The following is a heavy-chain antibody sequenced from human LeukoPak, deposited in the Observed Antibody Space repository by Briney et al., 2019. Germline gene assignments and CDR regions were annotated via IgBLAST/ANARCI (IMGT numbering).Heavy chain of an antibody. Sequence: PGRSLTLSCAASGFTFDNYDMHWVRQAPGKGLEWVSGISWNSGSICYAASVKRRFTISRDNAKNFLYLQTNSMSAEDALLYYCAIESMIVVDMGYYDYMDVWGKGTTVTVSS. CDR2: ISWNSGSI. CDR3: AIESMIVVDMGYYDYMDV. CDR1: GFTFDNYD. V-gene: IGHV3-9*01. D-gene: IGHD3-22*01. J-gene: IGHJ6*03.